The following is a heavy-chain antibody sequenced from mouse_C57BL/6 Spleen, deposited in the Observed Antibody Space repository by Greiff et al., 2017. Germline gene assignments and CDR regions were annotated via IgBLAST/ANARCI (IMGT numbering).Heavy chain of an antibody. CDR1: GYAFSSSW. Sequence: QVQLQQSGPELVKPGASVKISCKASGYAFSSSWMNWVKQRPGKGLEWIGRIYPGDGDTNYNGKFKGKATLTADKSSSTAYMQLSSLTSEDSAVYFCARSGTTVSYAMDYWGQGTSVTVSS. CDR3: ARSGTTVSYAMDY. D-gene: IGHD1-1*01. V-gene: IGHV1-82*01. CDR2: IYPGDGDT. J-gene: IGHJ4*01.